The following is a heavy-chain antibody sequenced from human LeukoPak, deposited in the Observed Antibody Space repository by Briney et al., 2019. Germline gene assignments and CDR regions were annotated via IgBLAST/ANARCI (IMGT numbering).Heavy chain of an antibody. CDR2: INPSSGTT. V-gene: IGHV1-46*01. J-gene: IGHJ5*02. D-gene: IGHD3-3*01. Sequence: GASVKVSCKASGYTFTGYYMVWVRQAPGQGLEWMGIINPSSGTTNYAQKFQGRVTMTRDMSTSTVYMELSSLRSEDTAVYYCARGPHKRTYDRDNWFDPWGQGTLVTVSS. CDR1: GYTFTGYY. CDR3: ARGPHKRTYDRDNWFDP.